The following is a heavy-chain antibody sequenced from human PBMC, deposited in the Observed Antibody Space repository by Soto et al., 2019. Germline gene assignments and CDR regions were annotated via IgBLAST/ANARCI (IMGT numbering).Heavy chain of an antibody. CDR3: ARDQTTGDWFDA. J-gene: IGHJ5*02. D-gene: IGHD4-17*01. V-gene: IGHV3-74*03. CDR1: GFTFSSYG. Sequence: GGSLRLSCAASGFTFSSYGMHWVRQVPGKGLVWVSRINGDGSDTKYADSVKGRFTISRDNAKNTLYLQMNSLRAEDTAVYYCARDQTTGDWFDAWGQGTLVTVSS. CDR2: INGDGSDT.